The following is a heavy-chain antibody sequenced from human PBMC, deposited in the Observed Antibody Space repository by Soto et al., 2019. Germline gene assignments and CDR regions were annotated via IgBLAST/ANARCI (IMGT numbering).Heavy chain of an antibody. CDR1: GGTFSSYA. D-gene: IGHD2-2*01. J-gene: IGHJ4*02. CDR2: IIPIFGTA. CDR3: AQAGYCSSTSCSYDY. V-gene: IGHV1-69*06. Sequence: HVQLVQSGAEVKKPGSSVKVSCKASGGTFSSYAISWVRQAPGQGLEWMGGIIPIFGTANYAQKFQGRVTITADKSTSTAYMELSSLRPEDTAVYYCAQAGYCSSTSCSYDYWGQGTLVTVSS.